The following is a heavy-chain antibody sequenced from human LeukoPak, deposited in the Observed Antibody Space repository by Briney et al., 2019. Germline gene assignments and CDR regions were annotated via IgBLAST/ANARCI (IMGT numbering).Heavy chain of an antibody. CDR2: IYSGGIT. V-gene: IGHV3-23*03. CDR1: GFTFDDYA. Sequence: GGSLRLSCAASGFTFDDYAMHWVRQAPGKGLEWVSVIYSGGITYYAGSVKGRFTISRDNSKNTLYLQMNSLRAEDTAVYYCATMGIAAAATHFDYWGQGTLVTVSS. J-gene: IGHJ4*02. CDR3: ATMGIAAAATHFDY. D-gene: IGHD6-13*01.